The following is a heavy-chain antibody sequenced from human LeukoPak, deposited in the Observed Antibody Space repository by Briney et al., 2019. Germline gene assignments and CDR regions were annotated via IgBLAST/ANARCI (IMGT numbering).Heavy chain of an antibody. CDR3: ARRRGGWFDP. V-gene: IGHV3-48*03. CDR2: ISSTGYTI. D-gene: IGHD3-16*01. Sequence: PGGFLRLSCAASGFTFSSYEMNWVRQAPGKGLEWVSYISSTGYTIYYADSVKGRFTISRDNAKNSLYLQMNSLRDEDTAVYYCARRRGGWFDPWGQGTLVTVSS. J-gene: IGHJ5*02. CDR1: GFTFSSYE.